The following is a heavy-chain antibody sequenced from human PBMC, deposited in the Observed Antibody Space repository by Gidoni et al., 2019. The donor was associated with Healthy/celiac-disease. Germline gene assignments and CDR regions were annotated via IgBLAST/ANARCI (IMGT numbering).Heavy chain of an antibody. J-gene: IGHJ3*02. V-gene: IGHV3-23*04. CDR3: AKDESAAVVVPAAIGAFDI. CDR2: ISGSGGST. CDR1: GFTFSSYA. D-gene: IGHD2-2*01. Sequence: EVQLVESGGGLVQPGGSLSIPCAASGFTFSSYAMSWVRQAPGKGLEWVSAISGSGGSTYYADSVKGRFTISRDNSKNTLYLQMNSLRAEDTAVYYCAKDESAAVVVPAAIGAFDIWGQGTMVTVSS.